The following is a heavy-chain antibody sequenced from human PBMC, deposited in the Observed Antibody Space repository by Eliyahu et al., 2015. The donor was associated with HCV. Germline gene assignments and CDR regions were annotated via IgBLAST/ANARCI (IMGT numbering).Heavy chain of an antibody. V-gene: IGHV3-11*03. Sequence: RLSCAASGFTFSDYYMSWIRQAPGKGLEWVSYISSSSSYTNYADSVKGRFTISRDNAKNSLYLQMNSLRAGDTAVYYCARRAEEGPDYWGQGTLVTVSS. CDR1: GFTFSDYY. CDR3: ARRAEEGPDY. CDR2: ISSSSSYT. J-gene: IGHJ4*02.